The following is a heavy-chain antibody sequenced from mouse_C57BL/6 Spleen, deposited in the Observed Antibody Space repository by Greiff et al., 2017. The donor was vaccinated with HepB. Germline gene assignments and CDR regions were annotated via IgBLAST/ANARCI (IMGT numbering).Heavy chain of an antibody. CDR3: ARGGPAQAWFAY. D-gene: IGHD3-2*02. J-gene: IGHJ3*01. V-gene: IGHV1-82*01. CDR2: IYPGDGDT. CDR1: GYAFSSSW. Sequence: VQLQESGPELVKPGASVKISCKASGYAFSSSWMNWVKQRPGKGLEWIGRIYPGDGDTNYNGKFKGKATLTADKSSSTAYMQLSSLTSEDSAVYFGARGGPAQAWFAYWGQGTLVTVSA.